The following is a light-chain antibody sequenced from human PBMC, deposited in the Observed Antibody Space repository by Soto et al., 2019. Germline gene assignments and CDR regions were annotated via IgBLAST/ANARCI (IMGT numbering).Light chain of an antibody. J-gene: IGLJ1*01. V-gene: IGLV1-44*01. Sequence: QSVLTQPPSASGTPGQRVTISCPGGSSNIGTNTVSWYQHLPGTAPKLLIYGNSNRPSGVPDRFSGSKSGTSASLAITGLQAEDEADYYCQSYDSSLFYVFGTGTKVTVL. CDR2: GNS. CDR3: QSYDSSLFYV. CDR1: SSNIGTNT.